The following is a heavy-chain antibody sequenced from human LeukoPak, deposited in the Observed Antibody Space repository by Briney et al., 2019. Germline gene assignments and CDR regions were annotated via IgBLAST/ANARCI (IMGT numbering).Heavy chain of an antibody. CDR1: GFTFSSYA. D-gene: IGHD3-16*01. CDR3: VRVWGSGKVFDI. J-gene: IGHJ3*02. Sequence: GGSLRLSCAASGFTFSSYAMSWVRQAPGKGLEWVGRTRNKANSYTTEYAASVKGKFTISRDDSKNSLYLQMNSLKPEDTAVYYCVRVWGSGKVFDIWGQGTMVTVSS. V-gene: IGHV3-72*01. CDR2: TRNKANSYTT.